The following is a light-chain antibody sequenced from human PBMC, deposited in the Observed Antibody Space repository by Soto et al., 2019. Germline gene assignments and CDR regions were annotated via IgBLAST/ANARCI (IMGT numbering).Light chain of an antibody. CDR1: QSFSNW. V-gene: IGKV1-5*01. CDR2: DAS. J-gene: IGKJ2*03. Sequence: DIQMTQSPSTLSASVGDRVIITCRASQSFSNWLAWYQQKPGKAPKLLLYDASNLESGAPSRFGGSGSGTEFSRTISRLKPADFPTDYCPEYNTFYSFGQGTKLEIK. CDR3: PEYNTFYS.